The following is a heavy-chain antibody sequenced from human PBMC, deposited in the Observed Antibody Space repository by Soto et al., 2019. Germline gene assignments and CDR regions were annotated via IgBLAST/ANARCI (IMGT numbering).Heavy chain of an antibody. CDR2: INHSGST. J-gene: IGHJ4*02. V-gene: IGHV4-34*01. Sequence: PSETLSLTCAVYGGSFSGYSWSWIRQSPGKGLEWIGEINHSGSTNYNPSLKSRVTISVDTSKNQFSLKLSSVTAADTAVYYCARGNYYDSSGYYNRWGQGALVTVSS. CDR1: GGSFSGYS. D-gene: IGHD3-22*01. CDR3: ARGNYYDSSGYYNR.